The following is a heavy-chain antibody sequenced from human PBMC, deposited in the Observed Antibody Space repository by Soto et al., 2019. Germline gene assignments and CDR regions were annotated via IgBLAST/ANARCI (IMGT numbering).Heavy chain of an antibody. Sequence: GGSLRLSCAASGFTLSRRTMNWVRQAPGKGLEWVSFIGSRTSDIYYADSVKGRFTISRDNAKNSLYLDLTRLRAEDTAVYFCVRDYYDTSGYPNTFDMWGQGTMVTVSS. CDR2: IGSRTSDI. CDR1: GFTLSRRT. V-gene: IGHV3-21*01. D-gene: IGHD3-22*01. CDR3: VRDYYDTSGYPNTFDM. J-gene: IGHJ3*02.